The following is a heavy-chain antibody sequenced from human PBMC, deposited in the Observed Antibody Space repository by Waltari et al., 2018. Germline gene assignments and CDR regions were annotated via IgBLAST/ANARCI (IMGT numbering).Heavy chain of an antibody. CDR2: ISSDNTV. CDR3: ARRLDY. Sequence: EVQLVESGGGLVPPGGSLRLSLSASGFTFNNYTMNWVRQGPGKGLEWVSYISSDNTVYYADSVKGRFTISRDNAKNSVYLQMNSLRAEDTAVYFCARRLDYWGQGTLVTVSS. CDR1: GFTFNNYT. D-gene: IGHD2-21*02. V-gene: IGHV3-48*04. J-gene: IGHJ4*02.